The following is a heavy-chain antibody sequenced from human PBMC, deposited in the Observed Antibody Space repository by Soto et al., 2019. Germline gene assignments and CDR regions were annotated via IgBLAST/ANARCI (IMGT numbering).Heavy chain of an antibody. CDR2: IIPILETA. D-gene: IGHD1-26*01. Sequence: QVQLVQSGAEVKKPGSSLKVSCKASGGTFGRYTISWVRQAPGQGLEWMGWIIPILETANYAQKFQGRVTITADTSTSTAYLDLSGLKSDDAGVYYCARGGKLGGDLDVWGKGTPVTGSS. CDR1: GGTFGRYT. J-gene: IGHJ6*04. CDR3: ARGGKLGGDLDV. V-gene: IGHV1-69*08.